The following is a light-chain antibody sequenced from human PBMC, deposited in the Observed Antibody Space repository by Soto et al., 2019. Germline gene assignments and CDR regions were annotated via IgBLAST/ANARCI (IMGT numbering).Light chain of an antibody. V-gene: IGKV3-20*01. CDR3: QQYGRSPTWT. J-gene: IGKJ1*01. CDR2: VAS. CDR1: QSVSSNY. Sequence: ESVLTQSPGTLSLSPGERATLSCRASQSVSSNYLAWYQQKPGQTPRLLIYVASTRATGIPDRFSGSGSGTDFTLTISRLEPEDSAVYYCQQYGRSPTWTFGQGTKVEIK.